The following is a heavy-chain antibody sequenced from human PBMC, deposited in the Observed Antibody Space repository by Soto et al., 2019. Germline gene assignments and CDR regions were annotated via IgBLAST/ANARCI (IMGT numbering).Heavy chain of an antibody. CDR2: IYYSGST. CDR1: GDSVSSCSFY. Sequence: AETLSLTCTVSGDSVSSCSFYWTWIRQPPGKGLEWIGYIYYSGSTNYNPSLKSRVTISIDRSKNQFYLKLTSVTAADTAGYYCARDFWRRNYGMDVWGQGTLVT. CDR3: ARDFWRRNYGMDV. D-gene: IGHD3-3*01. V-gene: IGHV4-61*01. J-gene: IGHJ6*01.